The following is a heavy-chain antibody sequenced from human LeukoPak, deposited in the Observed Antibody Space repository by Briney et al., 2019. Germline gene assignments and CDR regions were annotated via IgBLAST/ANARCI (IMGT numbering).Heavy chain of an antibody. CDR2: ISFDGSDK. J-gene: IGHJ4*02. Sequence: GRPLRLSCVASGFNFNSYPMHWVRQAPGKGLEWVGLISFDGSDKSYAVSVEGRFTISRDNSKNTLYLQMNSLSAEDTAVYYCARVLGFGSPPAYWGQGTQVFVSP. V-gene: IGHV3-30*04. D-gene: IGHD3-10*01. CDR3: ARVLGFGSPPAY. CDR1: GFNFNSYP.